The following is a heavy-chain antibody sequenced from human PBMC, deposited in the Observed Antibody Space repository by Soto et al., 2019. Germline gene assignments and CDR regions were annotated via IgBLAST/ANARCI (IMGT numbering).Heavy chain of an antibody. V-gene: IGHV1-69*01. CDR2: IIPIFGTA. D-gene: IGHD5-18*01. CDR3: ARDSITRGYSYGLPAY. J-gene: IGHJ4*02. Sequence: QVQLVQSGAEVKKPGSSVKVSCKASGGTFSSYAISWVRQAPGQGLEWMGGIIPIFGTANYAQKFQGRVTITADESTSTAYMELSSLRSEDTSVYYCARDSITRGYSYGLPAYWGQGTLVTVSS. CDR1: GGTFSSYA.